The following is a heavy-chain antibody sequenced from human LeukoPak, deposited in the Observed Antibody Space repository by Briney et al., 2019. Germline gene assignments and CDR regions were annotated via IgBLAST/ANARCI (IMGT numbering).Heavy chain of an antibody. CDR1: GYTLTELS. CDR2: FDPEDGET. CDR3: ARNSRGSYRYEGDPFDI. D-gene: IGHD3-16*02. V-gene: IGHV1-24*01. Sequence: ASVKVSCKVSGYTLTELSMHWVRQAPGKGLEWMGGFDPEDGETIYAQKFQGRVTMTEDTSTDTAYMELSSLRSEDTAVYYCARNSRGSYRYEGDPFDIWGQGTLVTVSS. J-gene: IGHJ3*02.